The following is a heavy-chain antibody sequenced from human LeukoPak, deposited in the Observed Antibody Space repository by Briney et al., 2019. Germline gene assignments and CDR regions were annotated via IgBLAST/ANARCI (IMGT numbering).Heavy chain of an antibody. CDR3: SRDRITIFGVVNRPAAYGMDV. V-gene: IGHV3-11*01. CDR1: GFTFSDYY. Sequence: GGSLRLSCAASGFTFSDYYMSWIRQAPGKGLEWVSYISRSGSTIYYADSVKGRFTISRDNAKDSLYLQMNSLRAEDTAVYYCSRDRITIFGVVNRPAAYGMDVWGHGTTVTVSS. CDR2: ISRSGSTI. D-gene: IGHD3-3*01. J-gene: IGHJ6*02.